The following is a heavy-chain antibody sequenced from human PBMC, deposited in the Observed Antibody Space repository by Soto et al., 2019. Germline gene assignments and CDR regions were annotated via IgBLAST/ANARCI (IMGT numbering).Heavy chain of an antibody. CDR3: ATQPGTYGDYGFCEL. CDR1: GFTFSDYY. CDR2: ISRSCSTI. Sequence: QEQLAESGGGLVKPGGSLRLSCAASGFTFSDYYMRWIRQAPGKGLEWVSYISRSCSTIYYAASVKARCTISRDNAKNSLFLQMNSLRAEDTDVYYCATQPGTYGDYGFCELWGRGTLVTVTS. J-gene: IGHJ2*01. D-gene: IGHD2-2*01. V-gene: IGHV3-11*01.